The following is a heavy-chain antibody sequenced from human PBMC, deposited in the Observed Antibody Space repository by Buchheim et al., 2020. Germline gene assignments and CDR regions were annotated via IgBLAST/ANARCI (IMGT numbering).Heavy chain of an antibody. CDR2: ISGSGGST. J-gene: IGHJ6*02. Sequence: EVQLLESGGGLVQPGGSLRLSCAASGFTFSSYAMSWVRQAPGKGLEWVSAISGSGGSTYHADSVKGRFTISRDNSKNTLYLQMNSLRAEDTAVYYCAKDLHYTMVRGVDGMDVWGQGTT. CDR3: AKDLHYTMVRGVDGMDV. CDR1: GFTFSSYA. V-gene: IGHV3-23*01. D-gene: IGHD3-10*01.